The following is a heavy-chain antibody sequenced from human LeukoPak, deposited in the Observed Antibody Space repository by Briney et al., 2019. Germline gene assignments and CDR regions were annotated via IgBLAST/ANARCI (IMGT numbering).Heavy chain of an antibody. Sequence: PSETLSLTCTVSGGSISSGGYYWSWIRHHPGKGLGWIGNIYYSGSTYYNPSLKRRVTISLDTSKNQFSLKLSSVTAADSAVYFCAREQLVRGLNHFYFDYWGQGTLVTVSS. D-gene: IGHD3-10*01. V-gene: IGHV4-31*03. CDR1: GGSISSGGYY. J-gene: IGHJ4*02. CDR3: AREQLVRGLNHFYFDY. CDR2: IYYSGST.